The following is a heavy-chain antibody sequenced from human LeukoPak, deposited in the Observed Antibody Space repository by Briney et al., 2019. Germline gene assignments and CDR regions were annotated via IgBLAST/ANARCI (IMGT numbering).Heavy chain of an antibody. Sequence: GGSLRLSCAASGFTFSIYGMSWVRQAPGKGLEWVSAISGSDGSTYYADSVRGRFTISRDNSKNTLYLQMNSLGAEDTALYYCAKPGRTGVSGFDAFDMWGQGTMVTVSS. CDR3: AKPGRTGVSGFDAFDM. CDR1: GFTFSIYG. D-gene: IGHD5/OR15-5a*01. V-gene: IGHV3-23*01. J-gene: IGHJ3*02. CDR2: ISGSDGST.